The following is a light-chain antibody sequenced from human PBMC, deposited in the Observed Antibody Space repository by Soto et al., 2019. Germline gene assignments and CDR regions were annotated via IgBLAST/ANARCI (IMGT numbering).Light chain of an antibody. J-gene: IGKJ1*01. CDR2: DAS. V-gene: IGKV3-15*01. CDR1: QSVSSN. CDR3: QYYGNSPLT. Sequence: EILMTPSPSTLSVSPWERATLSCRASQSVSSNLAWHQQKPGQAPRILMYDASTRATGIPARFSGGGSGTDFTLTITSLEPEDFAVYYCQYYGNSPLTFGQGTKVDIK.